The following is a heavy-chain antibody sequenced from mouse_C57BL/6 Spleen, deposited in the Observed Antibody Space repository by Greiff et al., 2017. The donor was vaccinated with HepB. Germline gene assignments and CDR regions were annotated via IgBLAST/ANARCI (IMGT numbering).Heavy chain of an antibody. J-gene: IGHJ4*01. Sequence: EVKVVESGEGLVKPGGSLKLSCAASGFTFSSYAMSWVRQTPEKRLEWVAYISSGGDYIYYADTVKGRFTISRDNARNTLYLQMSSLKSEDTAMYYCTRVGGHGAMDYWGQGTSVTVSS. CDR1: GFTFSSYA. V-gene: IGHV5-9-1*02. CDR3: TRVGGHGAMDY. CDR2: ISSGGDYI.